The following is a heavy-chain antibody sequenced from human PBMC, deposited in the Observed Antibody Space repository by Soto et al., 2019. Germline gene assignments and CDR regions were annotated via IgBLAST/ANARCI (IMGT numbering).Heavy chain of an antibody. V-gene: IGHV4-4*02. CDR3: ARVVGGYSYGMDV. Sequence: QVQLQESGPGLVKPSGTLSLTCAVSGGSISSSNWWSWVRQPPGKGLEWIGEIYHSGSTNYNPSLQGRVTISVDKSTNQFSLKLSSVTAADTAVYYCARVVGGYSYGMDVWGQGTTVTVSS. D-gene: IGHD2-2*01. CDR2: IYHSGST. CDR1: GGSISSSNW. J-gene: IGHJ6*02.